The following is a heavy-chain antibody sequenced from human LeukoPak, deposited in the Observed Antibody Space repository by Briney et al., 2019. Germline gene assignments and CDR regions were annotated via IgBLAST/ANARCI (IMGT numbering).Heavy chain of an antibody. J-gene: IGHJ4*02. D-gene: IGHD6-13*01. CDR2: INHSGST. CDR3: ARGDRFTRRAAARD. V-gene: IGHV4-34*01. Sequence: SETLSLTCAVYGGPFSGYYWSWIRQPPGKGLEWIGEINHSGSTNYNPSLKSRVTISVDTSKNQFSLKLSSVTAADTAVYYCARGDRFTRRAAARDWGQGTLVTVSS. CDR1: GGPFSGYY.